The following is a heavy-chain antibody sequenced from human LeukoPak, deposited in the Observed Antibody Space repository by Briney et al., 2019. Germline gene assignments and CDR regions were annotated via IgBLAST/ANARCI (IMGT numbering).Heavy chain of an antibody. CDR2: ISSSGSTI. CDR1: GFTFSSYE. CDR3: ARGDPRVGATDY. Sequence: GGSLRLSCAASGFTFSSYEMNWVRQAPGKGLEWVSYISSSGSTIYYVDSVKGRFTISRDNAKNSLYLQMNSLRAEDTAVYYCARGDPRVGATDYWGQGTLVTVSS. D-gene: IGHD1-26*01. J-gene: IGHJ4*02. V-gene: IGHV3-48*03.